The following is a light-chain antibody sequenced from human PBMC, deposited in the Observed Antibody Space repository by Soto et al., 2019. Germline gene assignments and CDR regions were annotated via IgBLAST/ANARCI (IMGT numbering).Light chain of an antibody. CDR2: GAS. CDR1: RSVSSN. Sequence: EIVMTQSPGTLSGSPGERATLSCRASRSVSSNLAWYQQKPGQAPRLLIYGASTRATGIPGRFSGSGSGPEFTLTISSLQSEDFAVYYCQQHNNWPLTFGGGTKVEIK. CDR3: QQHNNWPLT. J-gene: IGKJ4*01. V-gene: IGKV3-15*01.